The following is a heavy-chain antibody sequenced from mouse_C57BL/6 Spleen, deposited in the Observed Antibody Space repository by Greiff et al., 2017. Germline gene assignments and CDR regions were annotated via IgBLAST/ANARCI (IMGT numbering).Heavy chain of an antibody. V-gene: IGHV1-81*01. CDR1: GYTFTSYG. CDR2: IYPRSGNT. CDR3: ARSKGVYDEAWFAY. Sequence: QVQLQQSGAELARPGASVKLSCKASGYTFTSYGISWVKQRTGQGLEWIGEIYPRSGNTYYNEKFKGKATLTADKSSSTAYMELRSLTSEDSAVYFCARSKGVYDEAWFAYWGQGTLVTVSA. J-gene: IGHJ3*01. D-gene: IGHD2-12*01.